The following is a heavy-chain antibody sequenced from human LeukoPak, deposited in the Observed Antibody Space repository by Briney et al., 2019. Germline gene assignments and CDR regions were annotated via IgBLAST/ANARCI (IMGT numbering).Heavy chain of an antibody. Sequence: PGGSLRLSCAASGLTFSDYAMNWVRQAPGQGLEWVSVITGSGDNTYYADSVKGRFTISRDNSKNTLYLQMNSLRVEDTAVYYCAKDRGYYGSGSYKEYFQHWGQGTLVTVSS. V-gene: IGHV3-23*01. CDR2: ITGSGDNT. CDR3: AKDRGYYGSGSYKEYFQH. CDR1: GLTFSDYA. J-gene: IGHJ1*01. D-gene: IGHD3-10*01.